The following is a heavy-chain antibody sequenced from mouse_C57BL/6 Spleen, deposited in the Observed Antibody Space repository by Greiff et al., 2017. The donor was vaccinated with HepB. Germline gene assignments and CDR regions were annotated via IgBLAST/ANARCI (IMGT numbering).Heavy chain of an antibody. Sequence: DVQLVESGGDLVKPGGSLKLSCAASGFTFSSYGMSWVRQTPDKRLEWVATISSGGSYTYYPDSVKGRFTISRDNAKNTLYLQMSSLKSEDTARYYCARRLITTVVATRDFDVWGTGTTVTVSS. D-gene: IGHD1-1*01. CDR2: ISSGGSYT. V-gene: IGHV5-6*02. J-gene: IGHJ1*03. CDR1: GFTFSSYG. CDR3: ARRLITTVVATRDFDV.